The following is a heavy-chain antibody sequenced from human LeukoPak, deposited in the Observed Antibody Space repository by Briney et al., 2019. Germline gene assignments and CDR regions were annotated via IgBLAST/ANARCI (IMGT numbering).Heavy chain of an antibody. Sequence: PGRSLRLSCAASGFTFSNYAMHWVREAPGKGLEWVAVISYDASNDYYAESVKGRFTTSRDNSKNTLYLQMNSLRQEDTAVYSCARDRLATPTLKYSGSSCADWGQGTLVTVSS. V-gene: IGHV3-30-3*01. D-gene: IGHD5-12*01. CDR3: ARDRLATPTLKYSGSSCAD. J-gene: IGHJ4*02. CDR2: ISYDASND. CDR1: GFTFSNYA.